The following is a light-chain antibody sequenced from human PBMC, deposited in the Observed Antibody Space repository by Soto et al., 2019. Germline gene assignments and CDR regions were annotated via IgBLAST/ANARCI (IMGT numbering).Light chain of an antibody. CDR2: SAS. V-gene: IGKV3-15*01. CDR3: HQYSNWPYT. Sequence: EVVMTQSPASLSESPGERVTLSCRTSQSVSSNLAWYQQKVGRAPRLLVHSASTRATGIPARFSGSGSGTEFTLSISSLQSEDSAVYYCHQYSNWPYTFGQGTKLEI. CDR1: QSVSSN. J-gene: IGKJ2*01.